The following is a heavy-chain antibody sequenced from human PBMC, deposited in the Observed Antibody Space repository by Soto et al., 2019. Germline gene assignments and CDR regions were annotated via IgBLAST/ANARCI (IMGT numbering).Heavy chain of an antibody. J-gene: IGHJ6*02. D-gene: IGHD3-10*01. CDR3: ARDRDQYGMDV. V-gene: IGHV4-38-2*02. CDR2: IYHSGST. Sequence: SETLSLTCAVSGYSISSGYYWGWIRQPPGKGLEWIGSIYHSGSTYYNPSLKSRVTISVDTSKNQFSLKLSSVTAADTAVYYCARDRDQYGMDVWGQGTTVTVSS. CDR1: GYSISSGYY.